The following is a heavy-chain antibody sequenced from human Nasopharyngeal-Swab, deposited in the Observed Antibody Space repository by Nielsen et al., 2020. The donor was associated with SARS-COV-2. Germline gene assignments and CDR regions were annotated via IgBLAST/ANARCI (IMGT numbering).Heavy chain of an antibody. CDR2: IKQDGSEK. Sequence: GESLKISCAASGFTFSSYWMSCVRQAPGKGLEWVANIKQDGSEKYYVDSVKGRFTISRDNAKNSLYLQMNSLRAEDTAVYYCARDFVGQMDVWGQGTTVTVSS. D-gene: IGHD3-10*01. CDR3: ARDFVGQMDV. V-gene: IGHV3-7*03. CDR1: GFTFSSYW. J-gene: IGHJ6*02.